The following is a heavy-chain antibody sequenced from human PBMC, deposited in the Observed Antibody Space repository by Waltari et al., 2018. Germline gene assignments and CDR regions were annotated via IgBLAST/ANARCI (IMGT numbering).Heavy chain of an antibody. V-gene: IGHV5-10-1*01. D-gene: IGHD2-2*01. CDR1: GYSFTSHW. J-gene: IGHJ4*02. Sequence: EVQLVQSGAEVKKPEESLRISCEGSGYSFTSHWISWVRQMPGKGLEWGGRIDPRDLFRNYGPAFEGHVTIPVDQALRTAYLQWDSLKASDTAIDYCVRHRTTYPLEIDYWGQGTLVTVSS. CDR2: IDPRDLFR. CDR3: VRHRTTYPLEIDY.